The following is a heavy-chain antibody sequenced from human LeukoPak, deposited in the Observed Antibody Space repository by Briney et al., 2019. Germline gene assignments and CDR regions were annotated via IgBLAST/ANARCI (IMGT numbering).Heavy chain of an antibody. CDR3: AKDSHSGYFDY. CDR1: GFTFRSYW. V-gene: IGHV3-23*01. D-gene: IGHD1-26*01. CDR2: IGGNDYST. Sequence: GGSLRLSCAASGFTFRSYWMSWVRQPPGKGLEWVSGIGGNDYSTYYADSLKGRFTISKDTSKNTVFLQMNSLRAEDTAVYYCAKDSHSGYFDYWGQGTLVTVSS. J-gene: IGHJ4*02.